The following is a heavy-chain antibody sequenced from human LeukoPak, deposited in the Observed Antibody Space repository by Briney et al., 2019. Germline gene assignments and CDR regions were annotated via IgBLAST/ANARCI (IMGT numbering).Heavy chain of an antibody. CDR1: GFTFSSYE. J-gene: IGHJ6*04. V-gene: IGHV3-48*03. Sequence: PGGSLRLSCAASGFTFSSYEMNWVRQAPGKGLEWVSYISSSGSTIYYADSVKGRFTISRDNAKQSLYLQMNSLRAEDAAVYYCAELGITMIGGVWGKGPTVTISS. CDR2: ISSSGSTI. D-gene: IGHD3-10*02. CDR3: AELGITMIGGV.